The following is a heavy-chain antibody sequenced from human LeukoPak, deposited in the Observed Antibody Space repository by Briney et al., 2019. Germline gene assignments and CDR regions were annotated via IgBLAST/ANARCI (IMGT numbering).Heavy chain of an antibody. CDR3: ARDMRHYRNYDTTGYYYNFEY. J-gene: IGHJ4*02. V-gene: IGHV1-18*04. CDR2: ISVHNGDT. Sequence: ASVKVSCKASGYTFTGYYVHWVRQAPGQGLEWMGWISVHNGDTRYAQKFQGRVTMTTDTSTSTAYMNLRSLRSDDTAVYFCARDMRHYRNYDTTGYYYNFEYWGQGTLVAISS. D-gene: IGHD3-22*01. CDR1: GYTFTGYY.